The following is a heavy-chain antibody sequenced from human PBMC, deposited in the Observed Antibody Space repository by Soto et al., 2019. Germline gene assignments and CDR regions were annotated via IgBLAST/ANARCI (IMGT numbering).Heavy chain of an antibody. V-gene: IGHV3-23*01. CDR3: AKDQRVYYGSGSYFDS. CDR2: ISGSGDIS. D-gene: IGHD3-10*01. CDR1: GFTFSSYA. J-gene: IGHJ4*02. Sequence: GGSLRLSCAASGFTFSSYAMSWVRQAPGKGLEWVSPISGSGDISYYVDSVKGRFTISRDNSKNTLYLQMNSLRAEDTAVYYCAKDQRVYYGSGSYFDSWGQGTLVTVSS.